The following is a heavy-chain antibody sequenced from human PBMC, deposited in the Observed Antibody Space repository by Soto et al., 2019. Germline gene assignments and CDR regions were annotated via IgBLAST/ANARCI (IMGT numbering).Heavy chain of an antibody. Sequence: GGSLRLSCAASGFDFSSYAMSWVRQAPVKGLEWVSSISGSGGDTYYADSVKGRFTFSRDNSKNTLYLQMNSLRAEDTAVYYCAKFGMATTKRSPPYYIDYWGQGALVTVSS. CDR3: AKFGMATTKRSPPYYIDY. CDR2: ISGSGGDT. CDR1: GFDFSSYA. D-gene: IGHD1-1*01. V-gene: IGHV3-23*01. J-gene: IGHJ4*02.